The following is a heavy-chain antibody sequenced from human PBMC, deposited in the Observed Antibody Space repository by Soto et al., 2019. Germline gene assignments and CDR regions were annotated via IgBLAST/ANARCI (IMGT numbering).Heavy chain of an antibody. V-gene: IGHV1-3*01. CDR1: GYTFTSYS. Sequence: ASVKVSCKASGYTFTSYSMHWVLQAPGQRLEWMGWINAGNGNTKYSQKFQGRVTITRDTSASTAYMELSSLRSEDTAVYYCARDLSFTMVRGVSYYFDYWGQGTLVTVSS. CDR3: ARDLSFTMVRGVSYYFDY. J-gene: IGHJ4*02. D-gene: IGHD3-10*01. CDR2: INAGNGNT.